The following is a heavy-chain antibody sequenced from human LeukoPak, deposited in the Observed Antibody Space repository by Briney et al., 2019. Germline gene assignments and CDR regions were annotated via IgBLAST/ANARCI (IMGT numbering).Heavy chain of an antibody. CDR3: ARGGRGAFDI. CDR2: ISSSSNYI. CDR1: GFAFSNYN. D-gene: IGHD3-10*01. J-gene: IGHJ3*02. V-gene: IGHV3-21*01. Sequence: PGGSLRLSCAASGFAFSNYNMNWVRQAPGKGLEWVSSISSSSNYIYYADSVKGRFTISRDNAKNSLYLRMNSLRAVDTAVYFCARGGRGAFDIWGQGTLVTVSS.